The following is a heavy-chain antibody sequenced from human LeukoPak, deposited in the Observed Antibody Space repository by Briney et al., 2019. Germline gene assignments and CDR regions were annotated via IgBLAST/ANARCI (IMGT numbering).Heavy chain of an antibody. V-gene: IGHV3-30*04. CDR1: GFTFSSYA. J-gene: IGHJ4*02. CDR3: ARAGRQFRGSYYYFDY. CDR2: ISYDGSNE. D-gene: IGHD1-26*01. Sequence: GRSLRLSCAASGFTFSSYAMHWVRQAPGKGLEWVAVISYDGSNEYYADSVKGRFIISRDNSKNTLNLQMNSLRAEDTAVYYCARAGRQFRGSYYYFDYWGQGTLVTVSS.